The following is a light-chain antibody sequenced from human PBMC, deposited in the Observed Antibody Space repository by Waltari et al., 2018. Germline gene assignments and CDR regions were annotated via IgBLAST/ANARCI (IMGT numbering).Light chain of an antibody. CDR2: HAS. V-gene: IGKV3-11*01. CDR1: PSISNF. J-gene: IGKJ4*01. CDR3: QQRANWPPLT. Sequence: EIVLTQSPDTMSLSPGERATLSCRASPSISNFLAWYQQKPGQAPRLLIYHASNRATGIPARFSGRGSGTDFTLTISSLEPGDSAVYYCQQRANWPPLTFGGGTRVEI.